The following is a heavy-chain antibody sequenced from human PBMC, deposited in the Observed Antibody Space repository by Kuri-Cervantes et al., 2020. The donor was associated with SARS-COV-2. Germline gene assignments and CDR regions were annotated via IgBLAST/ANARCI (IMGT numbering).Heavy chain of an antibody. Sequence: GGSLRLSCAASGFTFGSYAMHWVRQAPGKGLEWVAVISYDGSNKYYADSVKGRFTISRDNSKNTLYLQMNSLRAEDTAVYYCASSLLWFGESYYYMDVWGKGTTVTVSS. CDR1: GFTFGSYA. CDR3: ASSLLWFGESYYYMDV. J-gene: IGHJ6*03. D-gene: IGHD3-10*01. CDR2: ISYDGSNK. V-gene: IGHV3-30-3*01.